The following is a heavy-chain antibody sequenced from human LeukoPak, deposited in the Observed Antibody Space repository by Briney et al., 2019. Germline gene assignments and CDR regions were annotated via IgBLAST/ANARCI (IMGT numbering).Heavy chain of an antibody. CDR3: ARDRHCDSSGYRDDSHYGMDV. D-gene: IGHD3-22*01. V-gene: IGHV3-30-3*01. CDR2: ISYDGSHK. J-gene: IGHJ6*02. CDR1: GFTFISYA. Sequence: GRSLRLSCAASGFTFISYAMNWVRQAPGKGLEWVAVISYDGSHKYYAESVKGRFTISRDSSKNTVYLQMNSLRAEDTAVYYCARDRHCDSSGYRDDSHYGMDVWGQGTTVTVSS.